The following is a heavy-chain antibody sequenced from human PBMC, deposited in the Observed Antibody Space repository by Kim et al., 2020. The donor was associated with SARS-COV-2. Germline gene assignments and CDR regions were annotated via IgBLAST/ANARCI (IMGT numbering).Heavy chain of an antibody. CDR1: GGSISGDK. D-gene: IGHD6-13*01. J-gene: IGHJ4*02. CDR2: ISYSGGT. Sequence: ETLSLTCTVSGGSISGDKWSWVRQPPGKGLEWLGYISYSGGTSYNPSLESRVSISVDTSKNQFSLRLTSLTAADTAMYYCVRLYGSLDYWGQGTLVTVSS. V-gene: IGHV4-59*08. CDR3: VRLYGSLDY.